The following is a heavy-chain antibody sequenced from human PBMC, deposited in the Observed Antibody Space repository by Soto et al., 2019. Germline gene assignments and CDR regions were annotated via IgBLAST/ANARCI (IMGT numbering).Heavy chain of an antibody. CDR2: ISYDGISK. D-gene: IGHD2-2*01. CDR1: GFTFSSYA. V-gene: IGHV3-30-3*01. J-gene: IGHJ4*02. Sequence: RLSCAASGFTFSSYAVNWVRQAPGKGLEWVALISYDGISKYYADSVKGRFTISRDSSKNTLYLQMNSLGAADTAVYYCGRCSSTSCHLGSDYWGQGTLVTVSS. CDR3: GRCSSTSCHLGSDY.